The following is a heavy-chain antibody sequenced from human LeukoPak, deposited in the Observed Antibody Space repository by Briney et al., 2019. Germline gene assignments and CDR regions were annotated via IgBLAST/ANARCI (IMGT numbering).Heavy chain of an antibody. CDR3: ARHVLYSYGPQWWFDP. J-gene: IGHJ5*02. CDR2: IDASDSYT. CDR1: GYSFTNNR. Sequence: GESLKISCKGSGYSFTNNRISWVRHMPGRGLEWMGWIDASDSYTNYSPSSQGHVTISADKSSSTAYLQWSSLKASDTAIYYCARHVLYSYGPQWWFDPWGQGTLVTVSS. V-gene: IGHV5-10-1*01. D-gene: IGHD5-18*01.